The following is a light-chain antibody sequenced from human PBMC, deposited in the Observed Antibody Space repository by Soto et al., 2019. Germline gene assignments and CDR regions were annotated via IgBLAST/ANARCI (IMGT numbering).Light chain of an antibody. V-gene: IGLV2-8*01. CDR3: SSYAGSSNV. Sequence: QSALTQPPSASGSPGQHVAISCTGTSSDDAVYSYVSWYKQHQGKAPKLMIYEVNERPSGVPDRFSGSKSGNTAALTVSGLQAEDEADYYCSSYAGSSNVFGTGTKVTVL. CDR2: EVN. J-gene: IGLJ1*01. CDR1: SSDDAVYSY.